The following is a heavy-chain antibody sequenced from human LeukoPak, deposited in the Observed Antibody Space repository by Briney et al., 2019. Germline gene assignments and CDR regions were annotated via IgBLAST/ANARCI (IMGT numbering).Heavy chain of an antibody. CDR1: GGSIRSSYYY. Sequence: PSETLSLTCTVSGGSIRSSYYYWGWIRQPPGKGLEWIASIYNSGSTNYNPSLKSRVTISVDTSKNQFSLKLSSVTAADTAVYYCAGYSSGWYYYYGMDVWGQGTTVTVSS. D-gene: IGHD6-19*01. V-gene: IGHV4-39*07. J-gene: IGHJ6*02. CDR2: IYNSGST. CDR3: AGYSSGWYYYYGMDV.